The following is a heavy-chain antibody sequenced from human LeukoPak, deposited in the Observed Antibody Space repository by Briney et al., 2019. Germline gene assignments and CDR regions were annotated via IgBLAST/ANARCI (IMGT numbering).Heavy chain of an antibody. Sequence: GGSLRLSCAASGFTFSSYAMSWVRQAPGKGLEWVSAISGSGGSTYYADSVKGRFTISRDNSKNTLYLQMNTVRAEDTAVYHCAKADRYSSGSGDFDYWGQGTLVTVSS. J-gene: IGHJ4*02. D-gene: IGHD6-19*01. CDR3: AKADRYSSGSGDFDY. V-gene: IGHV3-23*01. CDR1: GFTFSSYA. CDR2: ISGSGGST.